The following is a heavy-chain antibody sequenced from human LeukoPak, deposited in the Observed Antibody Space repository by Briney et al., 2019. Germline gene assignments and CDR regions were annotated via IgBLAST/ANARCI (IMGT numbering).Heavy chain of an antibody. CDR2: IYTSGST. V-gene: IGHV4-61*02. D-gene: IGHD3-16*01. CDR1: GGSISSGSYY. J-gene: IGHJ6*02. CDR3: AREGGLSGMDV. Sequence: SQTLSLTCTVSGGSISSGSYYWSWIRQPAGKGLEWIGRIYTSGSTNYNPSLKSRVTISVDTSKNQFSLKLSSVTAADTAVYYCAREGGLSGMDVWGQGTTVTVS.